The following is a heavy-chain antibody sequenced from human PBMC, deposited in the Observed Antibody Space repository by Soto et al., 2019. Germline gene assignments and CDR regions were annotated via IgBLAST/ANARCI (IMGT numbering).Heavy chain of an antibody. CDR3: ARDSQGFEVVVAATPFNANGMDV. D-gene: IGHD2-15*01. CDR2: INPNSGGT. Sequence: ASVKVSCKASGYTFTGYYMHWVRQAPGQGLEWMGWINPNSGGTNYAQKFQGWVTMTRDTSINTAYMELSRLRSDDTAVYYCARDSQGFEVVVAATPFNANGMDVLGQGTTVTVSS. J-gene: IGHJ6*02. V-gene: IGHV1-2*04. CDR1: GYTFTGYY.